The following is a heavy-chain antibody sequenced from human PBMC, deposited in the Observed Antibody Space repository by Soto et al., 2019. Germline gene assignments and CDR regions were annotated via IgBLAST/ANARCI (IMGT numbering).Heavy chain of an antibody. CDR3: AHSVRRTVFGLVTTTAIYFDF. V-gene: IGHV2-5*02. J-gene: IGHJ4*02. CDR1: GFSLTTSGVG. Sequence: QITLNESGPTVVRPTETLTLTCRFSGFSLTTSGVGVVWIRQSPGKAPEWLALIYWDDDKHYSASLKSRLTITKDTSKNQVVLTVSDLDPTDTATYYCAHSVRRTVFGLVTTTAIYFDFWGQGTPVAVSS. CDR2: IYWDDDK. D-gene: IGHD3-3*01.